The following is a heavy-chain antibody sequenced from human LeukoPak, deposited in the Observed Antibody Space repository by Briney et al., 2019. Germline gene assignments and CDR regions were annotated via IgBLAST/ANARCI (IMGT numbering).Heavy chain of an antibody. CDR1: GFTFSSYS. D-gene: IGHD3-3*01. J-gene: IGHJ4*02. Sequence: GGSLRLSCAASGFTFSSYSMNWVRQAPGKGLEWVSSISSGSSNIYSAAAVKGRFTISRDNAKNALYLQMNSLRAEDTAVYYCARAITIFGVVIQGFDYGGQGTLVSVPS. CDR2: ISSGSSNI. V-gene: IGHV3-21*03. CDR3: ARAITIFGVVIQGFDY.